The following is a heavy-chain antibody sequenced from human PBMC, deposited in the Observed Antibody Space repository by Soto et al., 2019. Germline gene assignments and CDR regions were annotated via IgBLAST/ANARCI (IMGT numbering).Heavy chain of an antibody. Sequence: VQLLESGGGLVQPGGSLRLSCAASGFTFSSYGMHWVRQAPGKGLEWVAVIWYDGSNKYYADSVKGRFTISRDNSKNTLYLQMNSLRAEDTAVYYCATLGAPSRGYSKSPYYYYGMDVW. D-gene: IGHD3-22*01. CDR3: ATLGAPSRGYSKSPYYYYGMDV. CDR2: IWYDGSNK. CDR1: GFTFSSYG. V-gene: IGHV3-33*08. J-gene: IGHJ6*01.